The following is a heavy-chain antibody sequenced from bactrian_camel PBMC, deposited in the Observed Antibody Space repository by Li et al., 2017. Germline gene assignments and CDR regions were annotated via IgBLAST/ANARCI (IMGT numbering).Heavy chain of an antibody. Sequence: QVQLVESGGGSVQPGGQLKLSCVSSGYVYNSWSGSCMAWFRQLPGKEREAVASIFSAGGSTYYADSVQGRFTISQNNAKDTVYLQMNSLKPEDTGVYFCAARLGWVPLRERWQESTYKFWGQGTQVTVS. D-gene: IGHD7*01. J-gene: IGHJ4*01. CDR1: GYVYNSWSGSC. CDR2: IFSAGGST. CDR3: AARLGWVPLRERWQESTYKF. V-gene: IGHV3S1*01.